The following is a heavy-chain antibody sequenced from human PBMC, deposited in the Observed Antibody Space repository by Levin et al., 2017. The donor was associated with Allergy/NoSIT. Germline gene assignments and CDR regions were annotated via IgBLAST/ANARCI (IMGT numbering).Heavy chain of an antibody. Sequence: KISCKASGGTFSSYAISWVRQAPGQGLEWMGGIIPIFGTANYAQKFQGRVTITADESTSTAYMELSSLRSEDTAVYYCASLVTGSSSWYVWGQGTLVTVSS. D-gene: IGHD6-13*01. CDR1: GGTFSSYA. V-gene: IGHV1-69*01. CDR2: IIPIFGTA. CDR3: ASLVTGSSSWYV. J-gene: IGHJ4*02.